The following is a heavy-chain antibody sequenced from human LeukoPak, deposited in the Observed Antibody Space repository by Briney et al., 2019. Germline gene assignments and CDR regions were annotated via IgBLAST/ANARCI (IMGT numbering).Heavy chain of an antibody. V-gene: IGHV3-11*03. J-gene: IGHJ2*01. CDR1: GFTFSDYY. Sequence: GGALRLSCAASGFTFSDYYMTWIRQAPGKGLEWLSCISTGSTYTNYANSVKGRFTIYRDNAKNSLDLQLNSLRREETALYYCTRQHNWYFDLWGRGNLVPVSS. CDR3: TRQHNWYFDL. CDR2: ISTGSTYT.